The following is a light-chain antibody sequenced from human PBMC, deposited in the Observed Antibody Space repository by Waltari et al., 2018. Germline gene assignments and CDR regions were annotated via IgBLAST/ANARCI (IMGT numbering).Light chain of an antibody. CDR2: DAS. J-gene: IGKJ1*01. V-gene: IGKV3-11*01. CDR1: QSGFSY. CDR3: QHRSIRPPWT. Sequence: EIVLTQSPATLSLSPWERATLSCRASQSGFSYLACYQQKPGQAPRLLIYDASNRATGIPAMFSGSGSGSDFTLTIGSLEPEDFAVYFCQHRSIRPPWTFGQGTKVEIK.